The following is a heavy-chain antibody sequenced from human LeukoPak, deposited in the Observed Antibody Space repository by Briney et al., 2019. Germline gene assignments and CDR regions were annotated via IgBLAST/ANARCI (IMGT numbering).Heavy chain of an antibody. CDR2: IHYSGST. CDR1: GGSISSYY. CDR3: ARDSDYDKFDY. V-gene: IGHV4-59*12. Sequence: SETLSLTCAVSGGSISSYYWSWIRQPPGKGLEWIGYIHYSGSTNYNPSLKSRVTISVDTSKNQLSLKLSSVTAADTAVYYCARDSDYDKFDYWGQGTLVTVSS. D-gene: IGHD5-12*01. J-gene: IGHJ4*02.